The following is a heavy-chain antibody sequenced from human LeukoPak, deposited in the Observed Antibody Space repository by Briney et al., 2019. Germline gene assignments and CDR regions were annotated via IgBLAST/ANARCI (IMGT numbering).Heavy chain of an antibody. CDR3: ARVDDSSGQYYFDY. V-gene: IGHV1-2*04. CDR1: GYTFTGYY. J-gene: IGHJ4*02. D-gene: IGHD3-22*01. CDR2: INPNSGGT. Sequence: ASVKVSCKASGYTFTGYYMHWVRQAPGQGLEWMGWINPNSGGTNYAQKFQGWVTMTRDTSISTAYMELSRLRSDDTAVYYCARVDDSSGQYYFDYWGQGTLVTVSS.